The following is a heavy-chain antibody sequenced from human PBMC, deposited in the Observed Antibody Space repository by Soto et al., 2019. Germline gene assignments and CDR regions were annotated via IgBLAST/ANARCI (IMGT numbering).Heavy chain of an antibody. V-gene: IGHV3-30*18. J-gene: IGHJ4*02. CDR2: ISYDGSNK. D-gene: IGHD3-22*01. Sequence: QVQLVESGGGVMEPGRSQRLSCAASGFTFSNYGMHWVREAPGKGLERVTVISYDGSNKYYADSVKGRFTISRDNSKNTLYLQMNSLRAEDTAVYYCAKGYYYDSSGYYPYYFDYWGQGTLVTVSS. CDR1: GFTFSNYG. CDR3: AKGYYYDSSGYYPYYFDY.